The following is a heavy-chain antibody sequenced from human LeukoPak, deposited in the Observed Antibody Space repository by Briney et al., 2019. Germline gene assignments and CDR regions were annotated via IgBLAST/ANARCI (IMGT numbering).Heavy chain of an antibody. CDR1: GGTFSSYA. D-gene: IGHD2-2*01. J-gene: IGHJ6*03. V-gene: IGHV1-69*01. CDR2: IIPIFGTA. Sequence: SVKVSCKASGGTFSSYAISWVRQAPGQGLEWMGGIIPIFGTANYAQKFQGRVTITADESTSTAYMELSMLRSDDTAVYYCARDLGIVVVPAAMSYMDVWGKGTTVTVSS. CDR3: ARDLGIVVVPAAMSYMDV.